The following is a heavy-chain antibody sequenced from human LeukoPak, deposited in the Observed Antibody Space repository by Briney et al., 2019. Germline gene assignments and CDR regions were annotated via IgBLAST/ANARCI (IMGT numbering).Heavy chain of an antibody. CDR3: ARGGNSGGSLRSPFDI. Sequence: GGSLRLSCAASGLSVSGNYMSWVRQPPGKGPEWVSVLDVSGSTYYADSVKGRFTISRDKSKNTLYLQINSLRAEDTAVYYCARGGNSGGSLRSPFDIWGRGTMVTVSS. D-gene: IGHD2-15*01. CDR2: LDVSGST. J-gene: IGHJ3*02. CDR1: GLSVSGNY. V-gene: IGHV3-53*01.